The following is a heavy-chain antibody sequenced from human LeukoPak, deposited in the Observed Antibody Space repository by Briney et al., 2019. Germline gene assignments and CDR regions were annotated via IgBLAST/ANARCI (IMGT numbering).Heavy chain of an antibody. CDR3: ASLITMVRGVKRDNWFDP. CDR1: GGSISSGGYY. CDR2: IYYSGST. D-gene: IGHD3-10*01. Sequence: SETLSLTCTVSGGSISSGGYYWSWIRQHPGKGLEWIGYIYYSGSTYYNPSLKSRVTISVDTSKNQFSLKLSSVTAADTAVYYCASLITMVRGVKRDNWFDPWGQGTLVTVSS. V-gene: IGHV4-31*03. J-gene: IGHJ5*02.